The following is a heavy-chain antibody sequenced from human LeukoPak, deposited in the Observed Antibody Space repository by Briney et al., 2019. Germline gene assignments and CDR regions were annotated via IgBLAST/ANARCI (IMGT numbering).Heavy chain of an antibody. V-gene: IGHV3-33*01. CDR3: ARDGTQTAGPFDP. D-gene: IGHD1/OR15-1a*01. Sequence: GGSLRLSCAASVITFSTFGMHWVRQAPGKGLEWVAFIWYDGSNTYYADSVKGRFTISRDNSKNTLYLQMNSLRVEDTAVYYCARDGTQTAGPFDPWGQGTLVTVSS. J-gene: IGHJ5*02. CDR2: IWYDGSNT. CDR1: VITFSTFG.